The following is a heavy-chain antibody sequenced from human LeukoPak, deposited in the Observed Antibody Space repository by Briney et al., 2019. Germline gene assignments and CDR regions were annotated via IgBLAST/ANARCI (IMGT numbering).Heavy chain of an antibody. CDR3: ARETNPSDAFDI. V-gene: IGHV1-69*05. CDR1: GGTFSSYA. Sequence: VASVKVSCKASGGTFSSYAISWVRQAPGQGLEWMGGIIPIFGTANYAQKFQGRVTITTDESTSTAYMELSSLRSEDTAVYYCARETNPSDAFDIWGQGTMVTVSS. J-gene: IGHJ3*02. CDR2: IIPIFGTA. D-gene: IGHD1-1*01.